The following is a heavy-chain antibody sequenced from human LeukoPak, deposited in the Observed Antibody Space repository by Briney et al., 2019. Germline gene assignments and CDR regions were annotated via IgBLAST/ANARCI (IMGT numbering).Heavy chain of an antibody. CDR2: IIPIFGTA. Sequence: SVKVSCKASGGTFSSYAISWVRQAPGQGLEWMGGIIPIFGTANYAQKFQGRVTITTDESTSTAYMELSSLRSEDTAVYYCASSYYGSGSSRFDYWGQGTLVTVSS. V-gene: IGHV1-69*05. D-gene: IGHD3-10*01. J-gene: IGHJ4*02. CDR1: GGTFSSYA. CDR3: ASSYYGSGSSRFDY.